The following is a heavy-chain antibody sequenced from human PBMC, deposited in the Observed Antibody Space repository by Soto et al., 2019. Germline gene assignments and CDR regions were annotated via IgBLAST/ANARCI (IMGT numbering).Heavy chain of an antibody. CDR1: GYTFTSYA. CDR3: ARDSAYYSSGWYGGLNVFDI. J-gene: IGHJ3*02. D-gene: IGHD6-19*01. V-gene: IGHV1-3*01. CDR2: INAGNGNT. Sequence: ASVKVSCKASGYTFTSYAMHWVRQAPGQRLEWMGWINAGNGNTKYSQKFQGRVTITRDTSASTAYMELSSLRSEDTAVYYCARDSAYYSSGWYGGLNVFDIWGQGSMVIVSS.